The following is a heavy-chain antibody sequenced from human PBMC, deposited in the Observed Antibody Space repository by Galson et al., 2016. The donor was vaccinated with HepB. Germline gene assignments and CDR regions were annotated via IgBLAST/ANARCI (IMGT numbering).Heavy chain of an antibody. V-gene: IGHV3-33*01. CDR1: GFTFSSYG. D-gene: IGHD6-19*01. CDR2: MWNDGSNK. J-gene: IGHJ4*02. Sequence: SLRLSCAASGFTFSSYGMHWVRQAPGKGLEWLAGMWNDGSNKYYVDSVKGRFTISRDNSKNTLYLQMHSLRAEDTAVYFCAREGAEMAVAGTAFDYWGQGTLVTVSS. CDR3: AREGAEMAVAGTAFDY.